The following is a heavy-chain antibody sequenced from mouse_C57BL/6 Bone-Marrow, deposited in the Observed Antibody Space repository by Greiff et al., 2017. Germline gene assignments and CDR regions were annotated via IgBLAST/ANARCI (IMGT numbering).Heavy chain of an antibody. J-gene: IGHJ3*01. CDR2: ISSGGSYT. V-gene: IGHV5-6*01. CDR1: GFTFSSYG. Sequence: EVKVVESGGDLVKPGGSLKLSCAASGFTFSSYGMSWVRQTPDKRLEWVATISSGGSYTYYPDSVKGRFTISRDNAKNTLYLQMRSLKSEDTAMYYCADGYPWFAYWGQGTLVTVSA. CDR3: ADGYPWFAY. D-gene: IGHD2-3*01.